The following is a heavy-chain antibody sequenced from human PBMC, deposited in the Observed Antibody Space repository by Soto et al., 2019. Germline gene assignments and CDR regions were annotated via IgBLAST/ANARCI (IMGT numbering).Heavy chain of an antibody. Sequence: GSLRLSCAASGFTVSSNYMSWVRQAPGKGLEWVSVIYSVGSTYYADSVKGRFTISGDNSKNTLYLQMNSLRAEDTAVYYCARGYYYDSSGSDFDYWGQGTLVTVSS. CDR2: IYSVGST. J-gene: IGHJ4*02. CDR3: ARGYYYDSSGSDFDY. V-gene: IGHV3-53*01. CDR1: GFTVSSNY. D-gene: IGHD3-22*01.